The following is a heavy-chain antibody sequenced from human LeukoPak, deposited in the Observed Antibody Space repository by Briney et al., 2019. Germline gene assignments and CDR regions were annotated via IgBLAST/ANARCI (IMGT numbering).Heavy chain of an antibody. CDR1: GFTGSNDY. CDR3: ARMIRDYGDSNWFDP. J-gene: IGHJ5*02. V-gene: IGHV3-23*01. CDR2: ISGSGGTT. D-gene: IGHD4-17*01. Sequence: PGGSLRLSCAASGFTGSNDYVSWVRQAPGKGLEWVSAISGSGGTTYYANSVKGRFTFSRDNSKNTLYLQMNSLRAEDTAMYYCARMIRDYGDSNWFDPWGQGTLVTVSS.